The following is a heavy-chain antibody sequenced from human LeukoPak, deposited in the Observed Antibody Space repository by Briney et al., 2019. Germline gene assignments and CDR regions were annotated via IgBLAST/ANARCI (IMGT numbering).Heavy chain of an antibody. CDR1: GGTFSSYA. CDR2: IIPILGIA. J-gene: IGHJ4*02. V-gene: IGHV1-69*04. Sequence: SVKVSCKASGGTFSSYAISWVRQAPGQGLEWMGRIIPILGIANYAQKFQGRVTITADKSTGTAYMELSSLRSEDTAVYYCARGVFIDSSGYYFDYWGQGTLVTVSS. CDR3: ARGVFIDSSGYYFDY. D-gene: IGHD3-22*01.